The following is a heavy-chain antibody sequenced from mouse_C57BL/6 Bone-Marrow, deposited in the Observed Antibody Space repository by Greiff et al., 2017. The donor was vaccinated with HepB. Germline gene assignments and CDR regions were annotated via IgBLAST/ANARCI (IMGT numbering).Heavy chain of an antibody. V-gene: IGHV1-50*01. CDR1: GYTFTSYW. D-gene: IGHD2-1*01. Sequence: QVQLKQPGAELVKPGASVKLSCKASGYTFTSYWMQWVKQRPGQGLEWIGEIDPSDSYTNYNQKFKGKATLTVDTSSSTAYMQLSSLTSEDSAVYYCARPLYGNYEGFAYWGQGTLVTVSA. CDR2: IDPSDSYT. CDR3: ARPLYGNYEGFAY. J-gene: IGHJ3*01.